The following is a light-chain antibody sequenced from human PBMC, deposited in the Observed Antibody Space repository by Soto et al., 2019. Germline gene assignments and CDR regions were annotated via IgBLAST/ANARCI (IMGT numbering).Light chain of an antibody. V-gene: IGKV1-27*01. CDR2: AAS. CDR3: QKYYSALWT. J-gene: IGKJ1*01. Sequence: DIQMTQSPSSLSASVGDRVTITCRASQGINNYLAWYQQKAGKVPKLLIDAASSLQSGVPSRFSGSGSGADFTLTISSLQPEDVATYYCQKYYSALWTFGQGTKVAIK. CDR1: QGINNY.